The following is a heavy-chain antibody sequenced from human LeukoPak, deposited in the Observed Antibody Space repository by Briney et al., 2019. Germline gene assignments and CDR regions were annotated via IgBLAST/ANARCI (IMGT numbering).Heavy chain of an antibody. CDR2: INPNSGGT. CDR1: GYTFTGYY. J-gene: IGHJ4*02. Sequence: GASVKVSCKTSGYTFTGYYMHWVRQAPGQGLEWMGWINPNSGGTNYAQKFQGRVTMTRDTSISTAYMELSRLRSDDTAVYYCARPAGGDNYLDYWGQGTLVTVSS. CDR3: ARPAGGDNYLDY. D-gene: IGHD2-2*01. V-gene: IGHV1-2*02.